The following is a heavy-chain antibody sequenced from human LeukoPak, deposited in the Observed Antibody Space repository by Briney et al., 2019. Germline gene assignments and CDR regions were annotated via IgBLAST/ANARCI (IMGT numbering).Heavy chain of an antibody. D-gene: IGHD3-9*01. CDR2: ISGSGGTT. CDR3: AKAFGHDILTGYYYYYMDV. J-gene: IGHJ6*03. V-gene: IGHV3-23*01. Sequence: GGSLRLSXAASKFTSSNYAMTWVGQAPGKGLEWVSGISGSGGTTYYADSVKGRFTISRDISKNTLHLQMNSLRAEDTAVYYCAKAFGHDILTGYYYYYMDVWGKGTTVTVSS. CDR1: KFTSSNYA.